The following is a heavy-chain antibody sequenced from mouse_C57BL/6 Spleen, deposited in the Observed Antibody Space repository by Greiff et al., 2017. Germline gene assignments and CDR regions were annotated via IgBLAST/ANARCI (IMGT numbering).Heavy chain of an antibody. Sequence: EVQRVESEGGLVQPGSSMKLSCTASGFTFSDYYMAWVRQVPEKGLEWVANINYDGSSTYYLDSLKSRFIISRDNAKNILYLQMSSLKSEDTATYYCARDQSWGSGRYFDVWGTGTTVTVSS. CDR2: INYDGSST. V-gene: IGHV5-16*01. CDR3: ARDQSWGSGRYFDV. CDR1: GFTFSDYY. J-gene: IGHJ1*03. D-gene: IGHD1-3*01.